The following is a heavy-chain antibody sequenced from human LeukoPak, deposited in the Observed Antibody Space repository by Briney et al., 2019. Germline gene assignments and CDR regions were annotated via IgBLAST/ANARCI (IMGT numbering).Heavy chain of an antibody. J-gene: IGHJ4*02. CDR2: ISSSSFTI. CDR3: AREICGSDCYSTFDY. Sequence: GSLRLSCAASGFTCSTYSMNWVRQAPGKGLEWVSYISSSSFTIHYADSVKGRFTISRDNAKSSLYLQMNSLRAEDTAVYYCAREICGSDCYSTFDYWGQGALVTVSS. D-gene: IGHD2-21*02. CDR1: GFTCSTYS. V-gene: IGHV3-48*04.